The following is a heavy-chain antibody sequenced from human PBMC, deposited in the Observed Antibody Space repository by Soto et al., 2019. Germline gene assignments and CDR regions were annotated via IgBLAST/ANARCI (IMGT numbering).Heavy chain of an antibody. CDR1: GFTFSSYA. J-gene: IGHJ4*02. V-gene: IGHV3-23*01. CDR2: ISGSGGST. CDR3: AKDASPAYDSSGYYVSLGY. D-gene: IGHD3-22*01. Sequence: LRLSCAASGFTFSSYAMSWVRQAPGKGLEWVSAISGSGGSTYYADSVKGRFTISRDNSKNTLYLQMNSLRAEDTAVYYCAKDASPAYDSSGYYVSLGYWGQGTLVTVSS.